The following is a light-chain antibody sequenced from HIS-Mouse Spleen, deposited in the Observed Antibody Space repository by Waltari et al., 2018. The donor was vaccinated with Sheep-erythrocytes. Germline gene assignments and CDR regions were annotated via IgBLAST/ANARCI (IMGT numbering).Light chain of an antibody. CDR2: KDS. CDR3: QSADSSGTYRV. CDR1: ALTKQY. V-gene: IGLV3-25*03. J-gene: IGLJ2*01. Sequence: SYELTQPPSVSVAPGQTARITCSGAALTKQYAYWYQQKPDQAPVLVIYKDSERPSGIPERFSGSSSGTTVTLTISGVQAEDEADYYCQSADSSGTYRVFGGGTKLTVL.